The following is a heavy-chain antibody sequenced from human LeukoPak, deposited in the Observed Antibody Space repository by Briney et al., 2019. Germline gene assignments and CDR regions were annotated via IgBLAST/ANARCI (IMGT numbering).Heavy chain of an antibody. J-gene: IGHJ6*02. CDR2: ISAYNGNT. CDR3: ARAGKYKSSWMVV. V-gene: IGHV1-18*04. Sequence: ASVKVSCKASGYTFTSYYMHWVRQAPGQGLEWVGWISAYNGNTNYAQKLQGRVTLTTDTSTSTAYMDLRSLRSDDTAVYYCARAGKYKSSWMVVWGQGTTVTVSS. D-gene: IGHD6-13*01. CDR1: GYTFTSYY.